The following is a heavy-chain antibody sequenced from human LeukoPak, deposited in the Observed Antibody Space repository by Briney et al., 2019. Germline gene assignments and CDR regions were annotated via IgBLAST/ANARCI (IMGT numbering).Heavy chain of an antibody. Sequence: SETLSLTCTVSSGSISSSYWSWIRQPPGKGLEWIGYIYHSATTNYSPSLKSRVTISLETSKNQFSLKLSSVTAADTAVYYCARGREDTVIAVAGTSWFDPWGQGTLVTVSS. D-gene: IGHD6-19*01. V-gene: IGHV4-59*08. J-gene: IGHJ5*02. CDR2: IYHSATT. CDR3: ARGREDTVIAVAGTSWFDP. CDR1: SGSISSSY.